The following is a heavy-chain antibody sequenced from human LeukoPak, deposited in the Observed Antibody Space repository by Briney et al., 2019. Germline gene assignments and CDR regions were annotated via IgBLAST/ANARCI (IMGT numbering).Heavy chain of an antibody. CDR2: IYYSGSA. D-gene: IGHD3-22*01. CDR1: GGSIGGYY. Sequence: PSETLSLTCTVSGGSIGGYYWSWIRRPPGKGLEWIGHIYYSGSADYNASLKSRATMFVDTSKNEFSLTLRSVTAADTAVYYCARVGDSSGYSVLDSWGQGTLVTVSS. CDR3: ARVGDSSGYSVLDS. J-gene: IGHJ4*02. V-gene: IGHV4-59*01.